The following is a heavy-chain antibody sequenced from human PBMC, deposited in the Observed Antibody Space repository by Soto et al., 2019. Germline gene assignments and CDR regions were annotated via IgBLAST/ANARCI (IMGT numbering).Heavy chain of an antibody. CDR1: GFTFSNAW. J-gene: IGHJ4*02. CDR2: IKSETDGGTT. Sequence: EVQLVESGGGLVKPGGSLRLSCAASGFTFSNAWMSWVRQAPGKGLEWVGRIKSETDGGTTDYAAPVKGRFTISRDDSKNTLYLQMNSLKTEDTAVYYCTTDLTTVTDYWGQGTLVTVSS. CDR3: TTDLTTVTDY. V-gene: IGHV3-15*01. D-gene: IGHD4-17*01.